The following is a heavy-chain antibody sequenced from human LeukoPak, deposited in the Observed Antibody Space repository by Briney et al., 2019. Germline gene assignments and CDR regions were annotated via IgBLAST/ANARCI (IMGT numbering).Heavy chain of an antibody. V-gene: IGHV4-59*11. CDR2: IFSTGST. CDR3: ASLSRDAFNHFDY. CDR1: GGSITSLY. D-gene: IGHD5-24*01. J-gene: IGHJ4*02. Sequence: SETLSLTCTISGGSITSLYWTWIRQPPGKGLEWIGYIFSTGSTNYNPSLKGRVTMSVDTSKNQFSLNLISVTAADTAVYYCASLSRDAFNHFDYWGQGTLVDVSS.